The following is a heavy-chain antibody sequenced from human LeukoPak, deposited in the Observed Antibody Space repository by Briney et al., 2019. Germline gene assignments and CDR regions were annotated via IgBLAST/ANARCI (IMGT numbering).Heavy chain of an antibody. CDR3: ARVTGYMIEDYFDY. J-gene: IGHJ4*02. D-gene: IGHD3-22*01. V-gene: IGHV4-59*01. CDR1: GVSISRYY. Sequence: PSETLSLTCTVSGVSISRYYWSWLRQPPGKGLEWIGYIYYSGSTNYNPSLKSRVTISVDTSKNQFSLGLSSVTAADTAVYYCARVTGYMIEDYFDYWGQGTLVTVSS. CDR2: IYYSGST.